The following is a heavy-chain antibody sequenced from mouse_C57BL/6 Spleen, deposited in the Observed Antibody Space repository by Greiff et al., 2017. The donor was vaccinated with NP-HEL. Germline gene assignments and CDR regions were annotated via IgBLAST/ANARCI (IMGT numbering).Heavy chain of an antibody. Sequence: QVQLLQPGAELVKPGASVKLSCKASGFTFTSYWLHWVKQRPGRGLEWIGRIDTDSGGTKYKEKFKSKATLSVDKPASKAYMQISSLTSEDTAVYDCARWGDYDGGYDLDYWGKGTTLTVSS. J-gene: IGHJ2*01. D-gene: IGHD2-4*01. CDR3: ARWGDYDGGYDLDY. CDR2: IDTDSGGT. CDR1: GFTFTSYW. V-gene: IGHV1-72*01.